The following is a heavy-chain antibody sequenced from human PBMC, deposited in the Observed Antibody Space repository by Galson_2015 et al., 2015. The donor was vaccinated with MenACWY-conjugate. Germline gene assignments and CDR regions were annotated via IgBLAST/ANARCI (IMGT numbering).Heavy chain of an antibody. CDR1: EFIFSSYW. J-gene: IGHJ4*02. V-gene: IGHV3-7*03. CDR3: ARGRDFGRVAVATFDY. D-gene: IGHD2-15*01. Sequence: SLRLSCAASEFIFSSYWMSWVRQAPGKGLEWVANIKQDGSERYYVDSVKGRFTISRDNAKNSLSLQMSSLRAEDTAVYYCARGRDFGRVAVATFDYWGQGTLVTVSS. CDR2: IKQDGSER.